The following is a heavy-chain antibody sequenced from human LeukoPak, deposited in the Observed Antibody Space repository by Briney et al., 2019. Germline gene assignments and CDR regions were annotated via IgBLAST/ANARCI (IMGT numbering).Heavy chain of an antibody. CDR3: ARYGDPFDY. D-gene: IGHD4-17*01. J-gene: IGHJ4*02. CDR2: INPSGGST. Sequence: PGGSLRLSCAASGFTFSSYGMHWVRQAPGQGLEWMGIINPSGGSTSYAQKFQGRVTMTRDMSTSTVYVELSSLRSEDTAVYYCARYGDPFDYWGQGTLVTVSS. CDR1: GFTFSSYG. V-gene: IGHV1-46*01.